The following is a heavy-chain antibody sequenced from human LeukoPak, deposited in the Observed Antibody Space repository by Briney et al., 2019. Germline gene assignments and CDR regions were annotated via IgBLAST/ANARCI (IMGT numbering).Heavy chain of an antibody. CDR2: IYYSGST. CDR1: GGSISSGGYY. CDR3: ARARLRANWFDP. Sequence: SETLSLTCTVSGGSISSGGYYWSWIRQHPGKGLEWIGYIYYSGSTYYNPSLKSRVTISVGTSKNQFSLKLSSVTAADTAVYYCARARLRANWFDPWGQGTLVTVSS. D-gene: IGHD4-17*01. J-gene: IGHJ5*02. V-gene: IGHV4-31*03.